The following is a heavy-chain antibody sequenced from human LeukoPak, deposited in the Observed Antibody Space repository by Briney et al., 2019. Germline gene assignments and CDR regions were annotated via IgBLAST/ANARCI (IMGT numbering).Heavy chain of an antibody. D-gene: IGHD6-19*01. V-gene: IGHV3-11*04. CDR2: ISNSGTII. J-gene: IGHJ4*02. Sequence: GGSLRLSCAASGFTFSDYYMSWIRQAPGKGLEWVSYISNSGTIISYADSVKGRFTISRDNAKNSLYLEMNSLRAEDTAVYYCARLAVGGWDIRYWGQGTLVTVSS. CDR3: ARLAVGGWDIRY. CDR1: GFTFSDYY.